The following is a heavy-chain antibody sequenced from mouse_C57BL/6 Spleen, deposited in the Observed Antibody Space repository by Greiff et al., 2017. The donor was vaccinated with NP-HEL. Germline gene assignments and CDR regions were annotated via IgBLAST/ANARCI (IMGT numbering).Heavy chain of an antibody. CDR1: GYAFSSYW. CDR2: IYPGDGDT. V-gene: IGHV1-80*01. CDR3: ANYDWFAY. Sequence: VKVVESGAELVKPGASVKISCKASGYAFSSYWMNWVKQRPGKGLEWIGQIYPGDGDTNYNGKFKGKATLTADKSSSTAYMQLSSLTSEDSAVYFCANYDWFAYWGQGTLVTVSA. D-gene: IGHD2-4*01. J-gene: IGHJ3*01.